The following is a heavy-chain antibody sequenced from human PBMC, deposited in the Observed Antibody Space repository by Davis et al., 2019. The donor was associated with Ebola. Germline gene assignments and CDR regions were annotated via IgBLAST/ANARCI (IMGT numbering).Heavy chain of an antibody. CDR2: IKQDGSEK. D-gene: IGHD5-18*01. Sequence: GESLKISCAASGFTFSSYWMSWVRQAPGKGLEWVANIKQDGSEKYYVDSVKGRFTISRDNAKNSLYLQMHSLRAEDTAVYYCARIQLWLGGDYYYYYGMDVWGQGTTVTVSS. V-gene: IGHV3-7*01. J-gene: IGHJ6*02. CDR3: ARIQLWLGGDYYYYYGMDV. CDR1: GFTFSSYW.